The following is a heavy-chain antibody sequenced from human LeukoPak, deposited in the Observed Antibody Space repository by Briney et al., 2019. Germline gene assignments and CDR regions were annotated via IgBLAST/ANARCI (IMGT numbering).Heavy chain of an antibody. V-gene: IGHV1-2*02. J-gene: IGHJ5*02. D-gene: IGHD6-13*01. Sequence: ASVKVSCKASGYTFTGYYMHWVRHAPGQGLEWMGWINPNSGGTNYAQKFQGRVTMTRDTSISTAYMELSRLRSDDTAVYYCARVKHSSSSRAWFDPWGQGTLVTVSS. CDR2: INPNSGGT. CDR1: GYTFTGYY. CDR3: ARVKHSSSSRAWFDP.